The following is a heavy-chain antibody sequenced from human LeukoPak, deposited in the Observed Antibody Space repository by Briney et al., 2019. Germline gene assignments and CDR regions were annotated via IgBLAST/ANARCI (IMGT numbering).Heavy chain of an antibody. V-gene: IGHV4-39*07. CDR2: IYYSGST. CDR3: ARDLGSAQPGF. Sequence: SETLSLTCAVSGGSINNYYWGWIRQPPGKGLEWIGSIYYSGSTYYNPSLKSRVTISVDISKNQFSLRLNSVTAADTAVYYCARDLGSAQPGFWGQGTLVTVSS. CDR1: GGSINNYY. J-gene: IGHJ4*02. D-gene: IGHD6-25*01.